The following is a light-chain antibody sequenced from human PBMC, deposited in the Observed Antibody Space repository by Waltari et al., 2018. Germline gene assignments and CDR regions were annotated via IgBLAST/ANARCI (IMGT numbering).Light chain of an antibody. CDR2: GAS. Sequence: DTQMTQSPSSLSASVGDRVTTYCRTTQDVSNYLAWYQQKHGKAPKLMIYGASTLESGVQSRCSGSGSGTVFTLAISSLQPDDFATYYCQQANSFPFTFGQGTRLEI. CDR1: QDVSNY. CDR3: QQANSFPFT. V-gene: IGKV1D-12*01. J-gene: IGKJ5*01.